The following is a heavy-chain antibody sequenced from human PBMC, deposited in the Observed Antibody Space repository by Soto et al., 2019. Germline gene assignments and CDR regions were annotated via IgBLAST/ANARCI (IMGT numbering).Heavy chain of an antibody. V-gene: IGHV1-2*04. D-gene: IGHD3-10*01. Sequence: ASVKVSCKASGYTFTGYYMHWVRQAPGQGLEWMGWINPNSGGTNYAQKFQGWVTMTRDTSISTAYMELSRLRSDDTAVYYCARESRGRRFGELFAYFDYWGQGTLVTVPQ. CDR1: GYTFTGYY. J-gene: IGHJ4*02. CDR3: ARESRGRRFGELFAYFDY. CDR2: INPNSGGT.